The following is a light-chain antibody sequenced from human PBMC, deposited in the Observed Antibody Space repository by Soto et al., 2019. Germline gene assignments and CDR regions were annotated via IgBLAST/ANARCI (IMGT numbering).Light chain of an antibody. CDR3: QQYNNWTKT. CDR1: KSVSSN. J-gene: IGKJ1*01. V-gene: IGKV3-15*01. Sequence: EIVMTQSPATLSVSPGERATLSCRASKSVSSNLAWYQQKPGQAPRLLIYGASTRATGIPARLSGSGYGTEFTLTISSLQSEDFAVYYCQQYNNWTKTFGHGTQVDI. CDR2: GAS.